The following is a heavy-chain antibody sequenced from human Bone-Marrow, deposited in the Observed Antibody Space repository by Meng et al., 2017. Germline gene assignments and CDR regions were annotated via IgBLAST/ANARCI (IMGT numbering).Heavy chain of an antibody. D-gene: IGHD3-10*01. J-gene: IGHJ4*02. Sequence: GGSLRLSCAASGFTFDDHAMHWVRQAPGKGLEWVSGISWNSGSIAYADSVKGRFTISRDNSKNTLYLQMNSLRAEDTAVYYCAKGHRGTMVRGVIIFFDYWGQGTLVTVSS. CDR3: AKGHRGTMVRGVIIFFDY. V-gene: IGHV3-9*01. CDR1: GFTFDDHA. CDR2: ISWNSGSI.